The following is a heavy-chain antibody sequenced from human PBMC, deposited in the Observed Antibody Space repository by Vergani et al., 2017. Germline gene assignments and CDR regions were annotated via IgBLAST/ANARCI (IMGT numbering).Heavy chain of an antibody. V-gene: IGHV3-11*04. D-gene: IGHD3-9*01. Sequence: QVQLVESGEGLVKPGGSLRLSCAASGFTFSDHYMSWVRQAPGKGLEWISYMSSGDSIYDADPVKGRFTVSRDNTKNTLYLQMNSLRAEDTAVYYCARETDTGSSVSYNYYAMDVWGQGTTVSVSS. CDR2: MSSGDSI. CDR3: ARETDTGSSVSYNYYAMDV. CDR1: GFTFSDHY. J-gene: IGHJ6*02.